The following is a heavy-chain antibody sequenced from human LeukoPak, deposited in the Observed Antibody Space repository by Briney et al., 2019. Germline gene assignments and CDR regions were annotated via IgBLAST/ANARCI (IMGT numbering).Heavy chain of an antibody. V-gene: IGHV4-59*01. CDR3: AGAPLGYCSSTSCYSSYYYYYGMDV. CDR1: GGSISSYY. D-gene: IGHD2-2*01. CDR2: IYYSGNT. Sequence: SETLSLTCTVSGGSISSYYWSWIRQPPGKGLEWIGYIYYSGNTIYNPSLKSQVTISIDTSKNQFSLKLSSVTAADTAVYYCAGAPLGYCSSTSCYSSYYYYYGMDVWGQGTTVTVSS. J-gene: IGHJ6*02.